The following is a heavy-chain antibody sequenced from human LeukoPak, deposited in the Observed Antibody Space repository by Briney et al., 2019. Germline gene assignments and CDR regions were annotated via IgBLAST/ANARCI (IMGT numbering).Heavy chain of an antibody. CDR2: ITSSSSTI. CDR3: AREALGYCTSTSCSGWFDP. D-gene: IGHD2-2*01. V-gene: IGHV3-48*04. J-gene: IGHJ5*02. CDR1: GFTFSSYS. Sequence: GGSLRLSCSASGFTFSSYSMNWVRQAPGKGLEWVSYITSSSSTIYYADSVKGRFTISRDNAKNSLYLQMNSLRAEDTAVYYCAREALGYCTSTSCSGWFDPWGQGTLVTVSS.